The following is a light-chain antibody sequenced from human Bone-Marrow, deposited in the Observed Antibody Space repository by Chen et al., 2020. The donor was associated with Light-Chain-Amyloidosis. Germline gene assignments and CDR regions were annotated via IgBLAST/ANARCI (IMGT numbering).Light chain of an antibody. Sequence: SYVLTQPSSVSVAPGQTATIARGGNNIGSTSVHWYQQTPGQAPLLVVYDDSNRPSGIPGRLSGSNSGNTATLTMSRVEAGDEADYYCQVWDRSSDRPVFGGGTKLTVL. CDR1: NIGSTS. CDR2: DDS. J-gene: IGLJ3*02. CDR3: QVWDRSSDRPV. V-gene: IGLV3-21*02.